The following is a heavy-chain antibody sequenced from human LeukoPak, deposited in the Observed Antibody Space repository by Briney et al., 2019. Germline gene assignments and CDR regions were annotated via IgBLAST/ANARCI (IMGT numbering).Heavy chain of an antibody. CDR3: ARVTIAVGFDY. J-gene: IGHJ4*02. CDR2: ISSSGNTI. D-gene: IGHD6-19*01. V-gene: IGHV3-11*01. Sequence: GGSLRLSCAASGSTFSDYYMSWIRQAPGKGLEWVSYISSSGNTIYYADSVKGRFTISRDNAKNSLYLQMNSLRAEDTAVYYCARVTIAVGFDYWGQGTLVTVSS. CDR1: GSTFSDYY.